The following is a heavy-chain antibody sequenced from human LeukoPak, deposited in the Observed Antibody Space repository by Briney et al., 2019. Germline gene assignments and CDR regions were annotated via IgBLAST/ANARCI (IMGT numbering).Heavy chain of an antibody. D-gene: IGHD3-10*01. J-gene: IGHJ4*02. V-gene: IGHV3-33*06. Sequence: PGGSLRLSCGASGFSFSSFAMYWVRQAPGPGLELVAVIWYDGSNKYYADSVKGRFTISRDNSKNMVYLQMNSLIAEDTAVYYCAKGSGGYSGSGSPHFDSWGQGTLVAVSS. CDR2: IWYDGSNK. CDR1: GFSFSSFA. CDR3: AKGSGGYSGSGSPHFDS.